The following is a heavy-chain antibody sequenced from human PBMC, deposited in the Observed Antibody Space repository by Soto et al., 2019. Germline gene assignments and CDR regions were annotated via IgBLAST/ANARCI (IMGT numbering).Heavy chain of an antibody. J-gene: IGHJ6*02. D-gene: IGHD2-2*01. Sequence: GGSLRLSCAASGFTFSDYYMSWIRQAPGKALEWVSYISTSSYTNYADSVKGRFTISRDNAQTSLYLQINSLRAEDTAVYYCAKFYAAIYYYGLDVWGQGTTVTVSS. CDR2: ISTSSYT. CDR3: AKFYAAIYYYGLDV. V-gene: IGHV3-11*06. CDR1: GFTFSDYY.